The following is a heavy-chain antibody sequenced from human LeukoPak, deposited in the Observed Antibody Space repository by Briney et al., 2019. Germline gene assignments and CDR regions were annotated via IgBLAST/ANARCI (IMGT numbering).Heavy chain of an antibody. CDR3: ARGRPNPDY. CDR1: GGSFSGYY. V-gene: IGHV4-34*01. Sequence: SETLSLTCAVYGGSFSGYYWSWIRQPPGKGLEWIGEINHSGSTNYNPSLKSRVTISVDTSKNQFSPKLSSVTAADTAVYYCARGRPNPDYWGQGTLVTVSS. CDR2: INHSGST. J-gene: IGHJ4*02.